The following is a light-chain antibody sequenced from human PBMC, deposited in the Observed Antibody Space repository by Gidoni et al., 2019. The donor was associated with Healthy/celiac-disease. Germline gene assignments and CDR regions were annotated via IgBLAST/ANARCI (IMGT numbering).Light chain of an antibody. CDR3: QQYYSYPPA. V-gene: IGKV1-8*01. CDR1: QGISSY. J-gene: IGKJ1*01. CDR2: AAS. Sequence: AIRLTPSPSSFSASTGDRVTITCRASQGISSYLAWYQQKPGKAPKLLIYAASTLQSGVPSRFSGSGSGTDFTLTISCLQSEDFATYYCQQYYSYPPAFXQXTKVEIK.